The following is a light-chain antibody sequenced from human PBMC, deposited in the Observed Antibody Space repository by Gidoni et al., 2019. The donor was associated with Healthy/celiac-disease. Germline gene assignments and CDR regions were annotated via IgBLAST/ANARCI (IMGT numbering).Light chain of an antibody. CDR3: QQRSNWPPPT. CDR1: QSVSSY. J-gene: IGKJ4*01. Sequence: EIVLTQSPATLSLSPGERATLSCRASQSVSSYLAWYQQKPGQAPRPLIYDASNRATGIPARFSGSGSGTDFTLTISSLEPEDFAVYYCQQRSNWPPPTFGGGTKVEIK. CDR2: DAS. V-gene: IGKV3-11*01.